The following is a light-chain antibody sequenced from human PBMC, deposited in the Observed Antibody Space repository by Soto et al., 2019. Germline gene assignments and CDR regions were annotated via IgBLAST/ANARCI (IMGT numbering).Light chain of an antibody. CDR1: SSDVGGYNY. CDR2: EVS. J-gene: IGLJ1*01. Sequence: QSALTQPASVSGSPGQSITISGTGTSSDVGGYNYVAWYQQHPGKVPRLMIYEVSNRPSGVSNRFSGSKSGSTASLTISGLQAEDEADYYCISYTSSSTSYVFGTGTKVTVL. CDR3: ISYTSSSTSYV. V-gene: IGLV2-14*01.